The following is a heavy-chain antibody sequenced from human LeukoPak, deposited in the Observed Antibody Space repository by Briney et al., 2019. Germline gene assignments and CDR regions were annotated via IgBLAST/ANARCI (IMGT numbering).Heavy chain of an antibody. V-gene: IGHV1-2*02. CDR2: INPNSGGT. CDR1: GYTFTGYY. Sequence: ASVKVSCKASGYTFTGYYMHWVRQAPGQGLEWMGWINPNSGGTNYAQKFQGRVTMTRDTSISTAYMELSRLRSDDTAVYYCARVYYYGSGSYYFVYWGQGTLVTVSS. D-gene: IGHD3-10*01. CDR3: ARVYYYGSGSYYFVY. J-gene: IGHJ4*02.